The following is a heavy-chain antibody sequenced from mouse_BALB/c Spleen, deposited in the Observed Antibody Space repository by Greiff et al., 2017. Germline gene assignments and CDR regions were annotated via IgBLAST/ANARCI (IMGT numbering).Heavy chain of an antibody. CDR2: ISDGGSYT. CDR1: GFTFSDYY. D-gene: IGHD1-1*01. J-gene: IGHJ4*01. CDR3: ARGHYYGSSYDAMDY. V-gene: IGHV5-4*02. Sequence: EVKLMESGGGLVKPGGSLKLSCAASGFTFSDYYMYWVRQTPEKRLEWVATISDGGSYTYYPDSVKGRFTISRDNAKNNLYLQMSSLKSEDTAMYYCARGHYYGSSYDAMDYWGQGTSVTVSS.